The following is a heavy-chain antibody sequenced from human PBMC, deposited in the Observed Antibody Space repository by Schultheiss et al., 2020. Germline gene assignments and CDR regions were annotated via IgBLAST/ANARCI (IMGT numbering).Heavy chain of an antibody. CDR2: IYYSGST. D-gene: IGHD4-17*01. J-gene: IGHJ4*02. Sequence: SETLSLTCTVSGGSISGYYWSWIRQPPGKGLEWIGYIYYSGSTNYNPSLKSRVTISVDTSKNQFSLKLSSVTAADTAVYYCARGDATVTTSDYWGQGTLVTASS. CDR1: GGSISGYY. CDR3: ARGDATVTTSDY. V-gene: IGHV4-59*01.